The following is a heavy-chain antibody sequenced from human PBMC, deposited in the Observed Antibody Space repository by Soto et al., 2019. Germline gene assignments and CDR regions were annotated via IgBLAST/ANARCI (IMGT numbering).Heavy chain of an antibody. CDR3: ARHRTDYDFWSCYYYWFDP. CDR2: IYYSGST. V-gene: IGHV4-39*01. D-gene: IGHD3-3*01. J-gene: IGHJ5*02. CDR1: GGSISSSIYY. Sequence: QLQESGPGLVKPSETLSLTCSVSGGSISSSIYYWGWIRQPPGKGLDWIATIYYSGSTYYNPSLKSRVTISVDTSRNQFSLRLSSVTAADTAVYYCARHRTDYDFWSCYYYWFDPWGQGTLVTVSS.